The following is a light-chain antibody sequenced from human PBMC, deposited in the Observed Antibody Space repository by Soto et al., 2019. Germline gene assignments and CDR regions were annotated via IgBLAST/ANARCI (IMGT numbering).Light chain of an antibody. CDR1: QHVSSN. CDR2: TAS. CDR3: LQYNNWPYT. J-gene: IGKJ2*01. V-gene: IGKV3-15*01. Sequence: EIVMTQSPATLSVSPGGSATLSCRASQHVSSNFAWYRQKPGQAPTLLIYTASTRATGLTARFSGSVSGTEFTLTISRLQSEDFEVYYCLQYNNWPYTFGQGTKLEIK.